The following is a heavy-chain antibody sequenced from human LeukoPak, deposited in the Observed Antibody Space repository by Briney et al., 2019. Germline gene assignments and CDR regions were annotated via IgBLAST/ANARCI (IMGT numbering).Heavy chain of an antibody. J-gene: IGHJ4*02. V-gene: IGHV3-21*01. D-gene: IGHD3-22*01. CDR2: ISSSSSYI. Sequence: GGSLRLSCAASGFSFSSYAMSWVRQAPGKGLEWVSSISSSSSYIYYADSVKGRFTISRDNSKNTLYLQMNSLRAEDTAVYYCAKDPKWLFCDGLDYWGQGTLVTVSS. CDR1: GFSFSSYA. CDR3: AKDPKWLFCDGLDY.